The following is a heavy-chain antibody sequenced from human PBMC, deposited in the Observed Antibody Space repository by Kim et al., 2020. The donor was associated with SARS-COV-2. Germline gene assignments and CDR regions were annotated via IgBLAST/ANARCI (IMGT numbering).Heavy chain of an antibody. CDR3: VRGYWAGYYYYGMDV. J-gene: IGHJ6*02. V-gene: IGHV4-34*01. D-gene: IGHD2-8*02. Sequence: SETLSLTCAVYGGSFSGYYWSWIRQPPGKGLEWIGEINHSGSTNYNPSLKSRVTISVDTSKNQFSLKLSSVTAADTAVYYCVRGYWAGYYYYGMDVWGQGTTVTVSS. CDR2: INHSGST. CDR1: GGSFSGYY.